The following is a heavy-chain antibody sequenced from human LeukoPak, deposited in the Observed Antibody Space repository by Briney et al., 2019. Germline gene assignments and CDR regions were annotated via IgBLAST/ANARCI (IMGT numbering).Heavy chain of an antibody. CDR2: IYYTGST. D-gene: IGHD4-23*01. J-gene: IGHJ3*02. CDR3: ARGSITVVPAFDI. CDR1: GGSLSTYY. Sequence: SETQSLTCTVSGGSLSTYYWSWIRQPPGKGLEWIACIYYTGSTNYNPSLKSRGTMSVDTSKNQFSLRLTSVTAADTAVYYCARGSITVVPAFDIWGQGTVVTVSS. V-gene: IGHV4-59*12.